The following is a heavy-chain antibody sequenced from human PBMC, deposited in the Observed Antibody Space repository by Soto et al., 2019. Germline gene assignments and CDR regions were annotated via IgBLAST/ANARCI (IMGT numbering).Heavy chain of an antibody. CDR2: ISAYNGKA. D-gene: IGHD3-3*01. V-gene: IGHV1-18*01. J-gene: IGHJ4*02. CDR1: GYTFTSYG. CDR3: ARGFLEWLSPSFDY. Sequence: QVQLVQSGAEVKKPGASVKVSCKASGYTFTSYGISWVRQAPGQGPEWMGWISAYNGKANYAQKLQRRVTMXTXTXSSTAYMELRSLRSDDTAVYYCARGFLEWLSPSFDYWGQGTLVTVSS.